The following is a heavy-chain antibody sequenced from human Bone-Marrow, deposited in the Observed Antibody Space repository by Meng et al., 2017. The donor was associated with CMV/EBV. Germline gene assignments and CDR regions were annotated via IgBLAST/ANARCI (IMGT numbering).Heavy chain of an antibody. D-gene: IGHD1-1*01. V-gene: IGHV3-74*01. CDR3: ARDGPPYNWNDVLGG. J-gene: IGHJ4*02. CDR2: INSDGSST. CDR1: GFTFRNYG. Sequence: GESLKISCATSGFTFRNYGMNWVRQAPGKGLVWVSRINSDGSSTSYADSVKGRFTISRDNAKNTLYLQMNSLRAEDTAVYYCARDGPPYNWNDVLGGWGQGTLVPVSS.